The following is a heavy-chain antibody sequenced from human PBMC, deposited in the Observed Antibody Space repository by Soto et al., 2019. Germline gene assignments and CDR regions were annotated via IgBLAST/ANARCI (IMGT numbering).Heavy chain of an antibody. CDR2: ISSSGSTI. CDR3: ARVVPAAIHEGNWFDP. D-gene: IGHD2-2*02. J-gene: IGHJ5*02. V-gene: IGHV3-11*01. CDR1: GFIFSSYV. Sequence: PGGSLRLSCTVSGFIFSSYVMSWIRQAPGKGLEWVSYISSSGSTIYYADSVKGRFTISRDNAKNSLYLQMNSLRAEDTAVYYCARVVPAAIHEGNWFDPWGQGTLVTVSS.